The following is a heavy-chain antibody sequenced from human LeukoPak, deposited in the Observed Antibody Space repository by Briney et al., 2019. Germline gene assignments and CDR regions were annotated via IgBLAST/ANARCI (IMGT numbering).Heavy chain of an antibody. Sequence: TSSETLSLTCTVSGGSISSGGYYWSWIRQHPGKGLEWIGYIYYSGSTYYNPSLKSRVTISVDTSKNQFSLKLSSVNAADTAVYYCAREAHTLYYFDYWGQEPWSPSPQ. V-gene: IGHV4-31*03. CDR2: IYYSGST. J-gene: IGHJ4*01. CDR1: GGSISSGGYY. D-gene: IGHD3-16*01. CDR3: AREAHTLYYFDY.